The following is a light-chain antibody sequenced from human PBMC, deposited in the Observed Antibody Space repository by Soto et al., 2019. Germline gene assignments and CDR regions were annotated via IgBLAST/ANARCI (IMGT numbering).Light chain of an antibody. Sequence: EIVLTQSPGTLSLSPGERATLSCRASQSVSSSYFAWYQQKPGQAPRLLIYGASSRATGIPDRFSGSGSGTDFTLTISRLEPEDFAVYYCQQYGISLYPFGQGTKLEIK. CDR2: GAS. CDR3: QQYGISLYP. CDR1: QSVSSSY. J-gene: IGKJ2*01. V-gene: IGKV3-20*01.